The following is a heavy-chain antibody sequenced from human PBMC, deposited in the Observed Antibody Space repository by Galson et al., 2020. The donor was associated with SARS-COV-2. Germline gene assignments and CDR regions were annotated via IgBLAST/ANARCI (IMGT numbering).Heavy chain of an antibody. D-gene: IGHD3-16*01. CDR3: ARTESGQAMGVMKY. CDR1: GFTFDDYG. V-gene: IGHV3-20*04. Sequence: GGSLRLSCAASGFTFDDYGMSWVRQTPGKGLEWVSSINWNGGSRSYGDSAKGRFTISRDNDKNSLYLQMNTLRADDTAFYYCARTESGQAMGVMKYWGQGILVTVSS. CDR2: INWNGGSR. J-gene: IGHJ4*02.